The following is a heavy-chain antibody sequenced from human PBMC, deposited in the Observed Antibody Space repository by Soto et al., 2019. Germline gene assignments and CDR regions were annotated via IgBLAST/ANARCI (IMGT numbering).Heavy chain of an antibody. Sequence: QITLKESGPTLVKPTQTLTLTCTFSGFSLSTSGVGVGWIRQPPGKALEWLALIYWDDDKRYSPSLKSRLTITKDTSKNQXXLXMXXMDPVDTATYYCAHSRTKLGYCSGGSCYPSPVFDYWGQGTLVTVSS. D-gene: IGHD2-15*01. V-gene: IGHV2-5*02. CDR2: IYWDDDK. CDR3: AHSRTKLGYCSGGSCYPSPVFDY. J-gene: IGHJ4*02. CDR1: GFSLSTSGVG.